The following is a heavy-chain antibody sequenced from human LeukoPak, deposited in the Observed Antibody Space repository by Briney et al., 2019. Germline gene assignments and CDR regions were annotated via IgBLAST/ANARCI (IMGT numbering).Heavy chain of an antibody. D-gene: IGHD4-17*01. V-gene: IGHV3-30*18. CDR3: AKGKTTVTTVFDY. Sequence: GGSLRLSCAASGFTFSSYGMHWVRQAPGKGLEWVAVISYDGSNKYYADSVKGRFTISRDNSKNRLYLQMNSLRAEDTAVYYCAKGKTTVTTVFDYWGQGTLVTVSS. CDR2: ISYDGSNK. CDR1: GFTFSSYG. J-gene: IGHJ4*02.